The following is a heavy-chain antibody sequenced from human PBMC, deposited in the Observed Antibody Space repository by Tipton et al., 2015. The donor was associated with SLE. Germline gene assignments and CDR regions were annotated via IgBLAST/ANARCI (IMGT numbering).Heavy chain of an antibody. J-gene: IGHJ4*02. CDR2: IYYSGST. D-gene: IGHD3-22*01. CDR1: SGSVNNANYY. Sequence: TLSLTCTVSSGSVNNANYYWSWIPQPPGKGLEWLGYIYYSGSTNYNPSLRSRVTISVDTSKNQFSLRVTSVTAADTAVYYCARDWCGYDSRVYFEYYFDSRGQAALVSDSS. V-gene: IGHV4-61*01. CDR3: ARDWCGYDSRVYFEYYFDS.